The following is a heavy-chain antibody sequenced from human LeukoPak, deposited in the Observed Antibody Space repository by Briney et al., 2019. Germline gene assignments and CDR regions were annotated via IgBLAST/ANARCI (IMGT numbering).Heavy chain of an antibody. CDR1: GFTFGSYS. CDR3: ASDPFDY. V-gene: IGHV3-30*03. Sequence: GGSLRLSCAASGFTFGSYSMNWVRQAPGKGLEWVAVISYDGSNQYSADSVKGRFTISRDNSKNTLYLQVNSPRAEDTAVYYCASDPFDYWGQGTLVTVSS. J-gene: IGHJ4*02. CDR2: ISYDGSNQ.